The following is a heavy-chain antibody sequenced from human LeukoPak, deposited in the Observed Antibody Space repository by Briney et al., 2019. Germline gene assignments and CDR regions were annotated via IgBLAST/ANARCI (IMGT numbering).Heavy chain of an antibody. CDR3: ARREYSSSSFSDY. CDR2: IYDTGST. Sequence: SETLSLNCTVSGGSISSSSYYWGWNRQPRGEGVEWVGIIYDTGSTYNDASLTRRAPLSVDTSKNQSSLTLSSETAAATAVYYCARREYSSSSFSDYWGQGTLVTVSS. V-gene: IGHV4-39*01. CDR1: GGSISSSSYY. D-gene: IGHD6-6*01. J-gene: IGHJ4*02.